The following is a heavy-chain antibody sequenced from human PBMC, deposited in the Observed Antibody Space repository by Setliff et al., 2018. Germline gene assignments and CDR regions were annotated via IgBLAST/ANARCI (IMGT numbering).Heavy chain of an antibody. V-gene: IGHV4-30-4*08. Sequence: SETLSLTCSVSGDSISRGTHYWSWIRQPPGKGLEWIGYIHHSGDTYYSPSLERRLTMSVDTSRNQFSLKLTSVTVADTAVYFCASELMYFGEHFPEDWGLGMLVT. CDR3: ASELMYFGEHFPED. D-gene: IGHD3-10*01. J-gene: IGHJ4*02. CDR2: IHHSGDT. CDR1: GDSISRGTHY.